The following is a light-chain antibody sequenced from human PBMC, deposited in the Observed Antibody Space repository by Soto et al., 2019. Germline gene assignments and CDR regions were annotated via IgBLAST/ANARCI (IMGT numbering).Light chain of an antibody. V-gene: IGKV4-1*01. Sequence: DILMTQSPDSLAVSLGERATINCKSTQSVLYSSNNKNYLAWYQQKPGQPPKLLIYWASTRESRVPDRFSGSGSGTDFTLTISSLQAEDVAVYYCQQYFGFPPTFGQGTKVEIK. CDR3: QQYFGFPPT. J-gene: IGKJ1*01. CDR2: WAS. CDR1: QSVLYSSNNKNY.